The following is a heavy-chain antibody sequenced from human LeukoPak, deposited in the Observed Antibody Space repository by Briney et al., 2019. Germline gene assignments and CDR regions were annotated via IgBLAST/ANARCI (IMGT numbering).Heavy chain of an antibody. CDR1: GFTFSSYE. CDR3: ARVRYFDL. Sequence: GGSLRLSCAASGFTFSSYEMNWVRQAPGKRLEWVSYISSSGSSIYYADSVKGRFTNSRDNAKNSLYLQMNSLRAEVTAVYYCARVRYFDLWGRGALVTVSS. CDR2: ISSSGSSI. J-gene: IGHJ2*01. V-gene: IGHV3-48*03.